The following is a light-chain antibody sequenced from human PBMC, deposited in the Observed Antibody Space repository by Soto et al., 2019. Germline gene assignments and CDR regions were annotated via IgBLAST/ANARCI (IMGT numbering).Light chain of an antibody. J-gene: IGKJ4*01. CDR1: QSVRSYY. CDR2: AAS. Sequence: EVVLTQSPGTLSLSPGERATLSCRASQSVRSYYLAWYQQKPGQAPRLLIYAASSRATGIPDRFSGSGSGTDFTLTISRLEPEDFAVYYCQQYVSSRLTFGGGTKVDIK. V-gene: IGKV3-20*01. CDR3: QQYVSSRLT.